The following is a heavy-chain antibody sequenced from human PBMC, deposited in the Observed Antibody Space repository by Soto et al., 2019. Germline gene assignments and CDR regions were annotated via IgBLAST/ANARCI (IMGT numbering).Heavy chain of an antibody. D-gene: IGHD3-3*01. J-gene: IGHJ3*02. CDR1: GFTFSSYC. CDR3: ARDVGPSRYDFWSGYSHAFDI. Sequence: EVQLVESGGGLVQPGGSLRLSCAASGFTFSSYCMNWVRQAPGKGLEWVSYISSSSSTIYYADSVKGRFTISRDNAKNSLYLQMNSRRAEDTAVNYCARDVGPSRYDFWSGYSHAFDIWGQGTMVTVSS. V-gene: IGHV3-48*01. CDR2: ISSSSSTI.